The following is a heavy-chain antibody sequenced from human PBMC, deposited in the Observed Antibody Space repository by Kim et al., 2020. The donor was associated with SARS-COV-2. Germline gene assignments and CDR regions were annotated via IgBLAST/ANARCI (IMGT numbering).Heavy chain of an antibody. V-gene: IGHV3-49*03. Sequence: GGSLRLSCTASGFTFGDYAMSWFRQAPGKGLEWVGFIRSKAYGGTTEYAASVKGRFTISRDDSKSIAYLQMNSLKTEDTAVYYCTREGVYTAMAHFDYWGQGTLVTVSS. CDR1: GFTFGDYA. CDR2: IRSKAYGGTT. D-gene: IGHD5-18*01. J-gene: IGHJ4*02. CDR3: TREGVYTAMAHFDY.